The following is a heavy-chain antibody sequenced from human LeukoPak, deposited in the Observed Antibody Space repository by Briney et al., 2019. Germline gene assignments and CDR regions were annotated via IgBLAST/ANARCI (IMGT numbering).Heavy chain of an antibody. CDR3: ARSGAEQWLVVFDS. CDR2: IYYSGST. D-gene: IGHD6-19*01. J-gene: IGHJ4*02. CDR1: GGSISSYY. V-gene: IGHV4-59*12. Sequence: SETLSLTCTVSGGSISSYYWSWIRQPPGKGLEWIGYIYYSGSTNYNPSLRSRLTVSVDTSKNQFSLKLNSVTAADTAVYYCARSGAEQWLVVFDSWGQGTPVTVSS.